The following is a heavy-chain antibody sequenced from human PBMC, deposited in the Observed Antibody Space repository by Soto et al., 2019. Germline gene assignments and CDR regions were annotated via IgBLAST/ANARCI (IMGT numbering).Heavy chain of an antibody. D-gene: IGHD5-12*01. CDR2: IFSSGST. J-gene: IGHJ4*02. V-gene: IGHV4-4*07. Sequence: SETLSLTCTVSGGSINAFYWSWVRQPAGKGLEWIGRIFSSGSTSFNPSLESRVAMSVDTSKNHFSLNLSSVTAADMAVYYCAREGSYSAYNFAHGIQLWSFDFWGQGALFTVS. CDR3: AREGSYSAYNFAHGIQLWSFDF. CDR1: GGSINAFY.